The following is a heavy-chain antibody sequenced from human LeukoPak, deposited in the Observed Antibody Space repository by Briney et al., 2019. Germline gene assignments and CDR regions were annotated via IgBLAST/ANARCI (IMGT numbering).Heavy chain of an antibody. CDR2: INHSGST. CDR1: GGSFSGYY. V-gene: IGHV4-34*01. CDR3: ARRYPGSSYSYDY. D-gene: IGHD3-10*01. J-gene: IGHJ4*02. Sequence: SETLSLTCAVYGGSFSGYYWSWIRQPPGKGLEWIGEINHSGSTNYNPSLRSRVTISVDTSKNQVSLKLSSVTAADTAVYYCARRYPGSSYSYDYWGQGTLVIVSS.